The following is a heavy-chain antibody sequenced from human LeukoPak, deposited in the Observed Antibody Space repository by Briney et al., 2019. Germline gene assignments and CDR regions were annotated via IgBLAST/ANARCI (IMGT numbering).Heavy chain of an antibody. D-gene: IGHD6-13*01. CDR3: ARSEQQLAREGYFQH. CDR1: GYTFTGYY. CDR2: IIPIFGTA. J-gene: IGHJ1*01. V-gene: IGHV1-69*13. Sequence: SVKVSCKASGYTFTGYYMHWVRQAPGQGLEWMGGIIPIFGTAKYAQKFQGRVTITADESTSTAYMELSSLRSEDTAVYYCARSEQQLAREGYFQHWGQGTLVTVSS.